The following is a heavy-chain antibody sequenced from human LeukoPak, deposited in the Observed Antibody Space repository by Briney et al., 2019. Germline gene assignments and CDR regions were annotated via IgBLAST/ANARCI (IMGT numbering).Heavy chain of an antibody. CDR3: ATLSVTLLLFDY. V-gene: IGHV4-39*01. CDR1: GGSISSSSYY. Sequence: PSETLSLTCTVPGGSISSSSYYWGWIRQPPGKGLEWIGSIYYSGSTYYNPSLKSRVTISVDTSKNQFSLKLSSVTAADTAVYYCATLSVTLLLFDYWGQGTLVTVSS. J-gene: IGHJ4*02. D-gene: IGHD4-17*01. CDR2: IYYSGST.